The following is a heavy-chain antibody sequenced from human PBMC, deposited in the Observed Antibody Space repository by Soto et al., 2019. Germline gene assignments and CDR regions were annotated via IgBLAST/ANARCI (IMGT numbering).Heavy chain of an antibody. CDR3: AGDLFSYCCAPQYFQH. CDR1: GFTFSDYG. V-gene: IGHV3-33*03. CDR2: MWYDGSYE. D-gene: IGHD2-21*01. Sequence: QVQLVESGGGVVQPGRSLRLSCAASGFTFSDYGMHWVRQAPGKGLEWVAVMWYDGSYEYYVDSVKGRFTISRDNSKNTLYLQMSSLRVDDTAMYYCAGDLFSYCCAPQYFQHWGQGTLVTVSS. J-gene: IGHJ1*01.